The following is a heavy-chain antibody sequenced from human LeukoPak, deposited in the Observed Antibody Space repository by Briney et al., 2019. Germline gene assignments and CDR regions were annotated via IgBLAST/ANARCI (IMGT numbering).Heavy chain of an antibody. CDR3: ARDAALPQYYYGSGSYYPDY. J-gene: IGHJ4*02. CDR2: IWYDGSKK. D-gene: IGHD3-10*01. V-gene: IGHV3-33*01. Sequence: GRSLRLSCAASGFTFSSYGMHWVRQAPGKGLEWVAVIWYDGSKKYYADSVKGRFTISRDNSKNTLYLQMNSLRAEDTAVYYCARDAALPQYYYGSGSYYPDYWGQGTLVTVSS. CDR1: GFTFSSYG.